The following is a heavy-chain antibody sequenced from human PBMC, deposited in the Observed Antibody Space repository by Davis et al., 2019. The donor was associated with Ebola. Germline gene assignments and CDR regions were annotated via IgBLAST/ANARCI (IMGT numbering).Heavy chain of an antibody. D-gene: IGHD3-16*02. J-gene: IGHJ6*02. Sequence: PGGSLRLSCAASGFTFSSYAMHWVRQAPGKGLEWVAVISYDGSNKYYADSVKGRFTISRDNSKNTLYLQMNSLRAEDTAVYYCARGGRFVDNSGNYQYFYGVDVWGQGTTVTVSS. CDR2: ISYDGSNK. CDR1: GFTFSSYA. V-gene: IGHV3-30-3*01. CDR3: ARGGRFVDNSGNYQYFYGVDV.